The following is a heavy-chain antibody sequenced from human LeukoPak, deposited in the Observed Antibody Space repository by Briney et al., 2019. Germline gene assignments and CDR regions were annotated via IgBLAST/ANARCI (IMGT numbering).Heavy chain of an antibody. D-gene: IGHD3-22*01. Sequence: SETLSLTCTVSGGSISNSYWSWIRQPPGKGLEWIGYIYYIGSTNYNPSLKSRVTISVDTSKNQFSLKLSSVTAADTAVYYCARDTYYYDSSGYYDYGMDVWGQGTTVTVSS. CDR2: IYYIGST. J-gene: IGHJ6*02. CDR1: GGSISNSY. CDR3: ARDTYYYDSSGYYDYGMDV. V-gene: IGHV4-59*01.